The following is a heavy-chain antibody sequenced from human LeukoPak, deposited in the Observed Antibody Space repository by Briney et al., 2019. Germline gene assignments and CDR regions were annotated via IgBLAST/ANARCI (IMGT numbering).Heavy chain of an antibody. CDR3: ARDNDLGTFQAENY. CDR1: GYTFFSFG. Sequence: ASVKVSCKASGYTFFSFGISWVRQAPGQGLEWMGWISAVKGITNYAQKFQGRVTVTTDTSTSTAYMELRGLTSDDTAVYYCARDNDLGTFQAENYWGPGTLVTVSS. J-gene: IGHJ4*02. CDR2: ISAVKGIT. D-gene: IGHD1-1*01. V-gene: IGHV1-18*01.